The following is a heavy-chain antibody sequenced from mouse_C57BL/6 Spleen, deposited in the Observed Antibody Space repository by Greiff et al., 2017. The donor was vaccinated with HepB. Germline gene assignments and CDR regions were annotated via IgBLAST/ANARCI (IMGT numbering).Heavy chain of an antibody. J-gene: IGHJ1*03. CDR3: ASAYYYGSSHWYFDV. D-gene: IGHD1-1*01. V-gene: IGHV1-82*01. CDR2: IYPGDGDT. CDR1: GYAFSSSW. Sequence: LQESGPELVKPGASVKISCKASGYAFSSSWMNWVKQRPGKGLEWIGRIYPGDGDTNYNGKFKGKATLTADKSSSTAYMQLSSLTSEDSAVYFCASAYYYGSSHWYFDVWGTGTTVTVSS.